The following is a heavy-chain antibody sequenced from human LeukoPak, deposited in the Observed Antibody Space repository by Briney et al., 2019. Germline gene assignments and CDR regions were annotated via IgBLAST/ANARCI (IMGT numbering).Heavy chain of an antibody. CDR2: IYYRGST. J-gene: IGHJ4*02. Sequence: SETLSLTCTVSGGSVSSGSYYWSWIRQPPGRGLEGIGYIYYRGSTNYNPSLKSRVTISVDTSKNQFSLQLSSVTAADTAVYYCAREPPGAPLFVWGQGTLVTVSS. CDR1: GGSVSSGSYY. V-gene: IGHV4-61*01. D-gene: IGHD3-16*02. CDR3: AREPPGAPLFV.